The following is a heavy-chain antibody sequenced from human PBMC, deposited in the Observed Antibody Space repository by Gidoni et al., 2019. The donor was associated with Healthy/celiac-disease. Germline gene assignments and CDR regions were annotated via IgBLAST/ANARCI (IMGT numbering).Heavy chain of an antibody. D-gene: IGHD3-10*01. Sequence: QVQLLQCGAGLLKPSETLSPTCPVYGRSFSGYYWSWILQPTGHGLEWIGEINHSGSTNYNPTLKSRVTISVDTSKNQFSLKLSDVTAADTAVYYCARGLNYYGSGSKFDYWGKRTLVTVSS. J-gene: IGHJ4*02. V-gene: IGHV4-34*01. CDR2: INHSGST. CDR1: GRSFSGYY. CDR3: ARGLNYYGSGSKFDY.